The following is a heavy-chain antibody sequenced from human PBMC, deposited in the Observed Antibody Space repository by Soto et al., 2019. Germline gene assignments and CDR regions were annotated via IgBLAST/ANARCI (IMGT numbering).Heavy chain of an antibody. CDR2: ISYGGGTT. Sequence: GGSLRLSCAASEFTFSNYAMSWVRQAPGKGLEWVSAISYGGGTTYYADSVKGRFTISRDNSKNTLYLQMNSLRAEDTAVYYCAKDPRQWLAGNYFDYWGQGTLVTVSS. J-gene: IGHJ4*02. CDR3: AKDPRQWLAGNYFDY. V-gene: IGHV3-23*01. CDR1: EFTFSNYA. D-gene: IGHD6-19*01.